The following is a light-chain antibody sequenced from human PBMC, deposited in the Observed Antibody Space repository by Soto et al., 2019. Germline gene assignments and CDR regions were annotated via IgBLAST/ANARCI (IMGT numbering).Light chain of an antibody. CDR2: GAS. Sequence: EVVMTQSPATLSVSPGERATLSCRASQSVSSTFAWYQQKPGQAPRLLIDGASTRATGIPARCSGSGSGTEFTLTISSLQSEDFALYYWQQYKDWPLTFGGGTKV. V-gene: IGKV3-15*01. CDR1: QSVSST. CDR3: QQYKDWPLT. J-gene: IGKJ4*01.